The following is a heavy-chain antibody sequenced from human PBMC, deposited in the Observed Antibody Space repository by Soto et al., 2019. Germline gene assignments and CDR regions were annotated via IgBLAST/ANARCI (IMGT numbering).Heavy chain of an antibody. J-gene: IGHJ4*02. V-gene: IGHV4-30-2*01. D-gene: IGHD3-22*01. CDR2: IYHSGST. CDR1: GGSISSGGYS. CDR3: ASTTYYYDSSGFDY. Sequence: SETLSLTCAVSGGSISSGGYSWSWIRQPPGKGLEWIGYIYHSGSTYYNPSLKSRVTISVDRSKNQFSLKLSSVTAADTAVYYCASTTYYYDSSGFDYWGQGTLVTVSS.